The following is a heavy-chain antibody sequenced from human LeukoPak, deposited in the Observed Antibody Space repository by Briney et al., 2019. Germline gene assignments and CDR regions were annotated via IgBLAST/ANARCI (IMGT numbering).Heavy chain of an antibody. CDR1: GGTFISYA. V-gene: IGHV1-69*06. J-gene: IGHJ6*03. CDR3: ARVPLNYYYYRDV. Sequence: GASVKVSCKASGGTFISYAISWVRQAPGQGLEWMGGIIPIFGTANYAQKFQGRVTITADKSTSTAYMELSSLRSEDTAVYNCARVPLNYYYYRDVWGKGTTVSVSS. CDR2: IIPIFGTA.